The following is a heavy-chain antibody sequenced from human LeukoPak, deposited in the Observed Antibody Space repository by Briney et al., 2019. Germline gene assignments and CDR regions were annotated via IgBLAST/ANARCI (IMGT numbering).Heavy chain of an antibody. V-gene: IGHV1-69*04. Sequence: SVKVSCKASGGTFSSYAISWVRQAPGQGLEWMGRIIPILGIANYAQKFQGRVTITADKSTSTASMELSSLRSEDTAVYYCARAVVVVVAATGVVYYYYGMDVWGQGTTVTVSS. CDR2: IIPILGIA. CDR1: GGTFSSYA. CDR3: ARAVVVVVAATGVVYYYYGMDV. J-gene: IGHJ6*02. D-gene: IGHD2-15*01.